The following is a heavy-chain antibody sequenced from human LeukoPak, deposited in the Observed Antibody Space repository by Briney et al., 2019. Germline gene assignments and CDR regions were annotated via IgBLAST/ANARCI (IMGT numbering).Heavy chain of an antibody. CDR2: ISSSSSYI. CDR3: ARVSADGSGSYYNALGYYYYYMDV. Sequence: GGSLRLSCAASGFTFSSYSMNWVRQAPGKGLEWVSSISSSSSYIYYADSVKGRFTISRDNAKNSLYLQMNSLRAEDTAVYYCARVSADGSGSYYNALGYYYYYMDVWGKGTTVTISS. J-gene: IGHJ6*03. V-gene: IGHV3-21*04. D-gene: IGHD3-10*01. CDR1: GFTFSSYS.